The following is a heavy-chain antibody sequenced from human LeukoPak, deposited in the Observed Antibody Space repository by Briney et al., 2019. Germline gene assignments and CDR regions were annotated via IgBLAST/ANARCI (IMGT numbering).Heavy chain of an antibody. CDR3: ARGRYCSADICSGGDAFDI. J-gene: IGHJ3*02. CDR1: GYSISSGYY. V-gene: IGHV4-4*07. Sequence: PSETLSLTCTVSGYSISSGYYWGWIRQPAGKGLEWIGRIYTRGSTNYNPSLKSRVTMSVDTSKNQFSLKLSSVTAADTAVYYCARGRYCSADICSGGDAFDIWGQGTMVSVSS. D-gene: IGHD2-15*01. CDR2: IYTRGST.